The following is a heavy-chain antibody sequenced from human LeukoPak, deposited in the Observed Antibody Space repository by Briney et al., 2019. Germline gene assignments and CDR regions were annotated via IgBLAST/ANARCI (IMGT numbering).Heavy chain of an antibody. CDR3: AKVSGSYSSSWPHLDY. Sequence: HPGGSLRLSCAASGFTFSSYSMHWVRQAPGKGLEWVAFIRYDGSNKYYADSVKGRFTISRDNSKNTLYLQMNSLRAEDTAVYYCAKVSGSYSSSWPHLDYWGQGTLVTVSS. J-gene: IGHJ4*02. D-gene: IGHD6-13*01. V-gene: IGHV3-30*02. CDR2: IRYDGSNK. CDR1: GFTFSSYS.